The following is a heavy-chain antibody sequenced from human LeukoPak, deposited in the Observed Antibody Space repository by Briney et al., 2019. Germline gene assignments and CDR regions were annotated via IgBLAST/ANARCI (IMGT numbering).Heavy chain of an antibody. J-gene: IGHJ3*02. CDR3: ARGIAAAPEDAFDI. CDR2: IYYSGST. D-gene: IGHD6-13*01. Sequence: SETLSLTCTVSGGSISSYYWSWIRQPPGKGLEWIGYIYYSGSTNYNPSLKSRVTISVDTSKNQFSLKLSSVTAADTAVYYCARGIAAAPEDAFDIWGQGTMVTVSS. V-gene: IGHV4-59*01. CDR1: GGSISSYY.